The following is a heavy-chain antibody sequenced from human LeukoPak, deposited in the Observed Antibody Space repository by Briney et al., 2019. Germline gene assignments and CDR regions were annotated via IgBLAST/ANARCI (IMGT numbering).Heavy chain of an antibody. CDR2: INPNSGGT. J-gene: IGHJ4*02. V-gene: IGHV1-2*02. Sequence: EASVKVSCKPSGYTVTDYYIHWVRQAPGQGLEWMGWINPNSGGTNYAQKFQGRVTMTRDTSISTTYMELSRLRSDDTAVYYCARGRVGNSCPDYWGQGTLVTVSS. CDR1: GYTVTDYY. CDR3: ARGRVGNSCPDY. D-gene: IGHD4-23*01.